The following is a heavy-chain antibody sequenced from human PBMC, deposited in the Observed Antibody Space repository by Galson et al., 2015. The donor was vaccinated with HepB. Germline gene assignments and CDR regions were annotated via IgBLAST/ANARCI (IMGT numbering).Heavy chain of an antibody. CDR1: GFTFSSYA. Sequence: SLRLSCAASGFTFSSYAMSWVRQAPGKGLEWVSAISGSGGSTYYADSVKGRFTISRDNSKNTLYLQMNSLRAEDTAVYYCAKGPYYGGDCYSGAFDIWGQGTMVTVSS. CDR3: AKGPYYGGDCYSGAFDI. D-gene: IGHD2-21*01. CDR2: ISGSGGST. J-gene: IGHJ3*02. V-gene: IGHV3-23*01.